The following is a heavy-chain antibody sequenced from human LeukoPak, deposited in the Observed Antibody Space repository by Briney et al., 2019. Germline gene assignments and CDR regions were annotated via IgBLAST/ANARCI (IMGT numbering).Heavy chain of an antibody. V-gene: IGHV3-66*02. CDR1: GFTVSSNF. Sequence: GGSLRLSCAASGFTVSSNFMSWVRQAPGKGLEWASLIYGGGSTYYADSVKGRFTIPRDNSKNTLYLQMNSLRAEDTAVYYCAAGIVAAFGVFDYWGQGTLVTVSS. D-gene: IGHD1-26*01. CDR3: AAGIVAAFGVFDY. J-gene: IGHJ4*02. CDR2: IYGGGST.